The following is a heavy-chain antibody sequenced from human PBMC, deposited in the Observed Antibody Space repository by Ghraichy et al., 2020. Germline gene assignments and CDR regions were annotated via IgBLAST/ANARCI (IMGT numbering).Heavy chain of an antibody. CDR2: TSGSGSST. V-gene: IGHV3-23*01. Sequence: GGSLRLSCAASGFTFSTYAMSWVRQAPGKGLEWVSGTSGSGSSTYHADSVKGRFTISRDNSKNTLYLQMNSLRAEDTAVYYCAKDQGYSSDPDYVWGQGTTVTVSS. CDR1: GFTFSTYA. J-gene: IGHJ6*02. CDR3: AKDQGYSSDPDYV. D-gene: IGHD6-19*01.